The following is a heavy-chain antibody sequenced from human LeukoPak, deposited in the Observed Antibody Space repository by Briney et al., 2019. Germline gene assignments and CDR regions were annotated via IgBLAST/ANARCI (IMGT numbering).Heavy chain of an antibody. Sequence: PGGSLRLSCAASGFTFSRYSMNWVRQAPGKGLEWVSYISSKNVIYYADSVKGRFTISRDNAKNSLYLQMNSLRAEDTAVYYCARPLEFYYYMDVWGKGTTVTVSS. CDR3: ARPLEFYYYMDV. J-gene: IGHJ6*03. V-gene: IGHV3-48*04. D-gene: IGHD3-3*01. CDR2: ISSKNVI. CDR1: GFTFSRYS.